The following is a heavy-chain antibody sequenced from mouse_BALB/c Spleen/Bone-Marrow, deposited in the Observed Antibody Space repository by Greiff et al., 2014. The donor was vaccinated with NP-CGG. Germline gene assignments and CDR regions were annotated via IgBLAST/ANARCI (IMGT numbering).Heavy chain of an antibody. V-gene: IGHV1S135*01. CDR1: GYSFTSYY. CDR2: IDPFNGGT. CDR3: APLSRYFDV. Sequence: LVESGPELMKPGASVKISCKASGYSFTSYYMHWVKRSHGKSLEWIGYIDPFNGGTSYNQKFKGKATLTVDKSSSTAYMHLSSLTSEDSAVYYCAPLSRYFDVWGAGTTVTVSS. D-gene: IGHD6-2*01. J-gene: IGHJ1*01.